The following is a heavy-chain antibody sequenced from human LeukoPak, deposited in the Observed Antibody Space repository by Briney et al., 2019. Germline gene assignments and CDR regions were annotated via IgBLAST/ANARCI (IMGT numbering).Heavy chain of an antibody. CDR1: GGSITNYY. Sequence: SETQSLTCTVSGGSITNYYWSWIRQPPGKGLEWIGYIYYSGSTNYNPSLKSRVTISVDTSKNQFSLKLSSVTTADTAVYYCARGARITGGIRSVDYWGQGTLVTVSS. CDR2: IYYSGST. D-gene: IGHD3-16*01. V-gene: IGHV4-59*01. CDR3: ARGARITGGIRSVDY. J-gene: IGHJ4*02.